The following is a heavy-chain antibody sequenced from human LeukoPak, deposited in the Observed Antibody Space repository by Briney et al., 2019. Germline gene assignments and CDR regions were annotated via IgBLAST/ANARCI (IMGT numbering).Heavy chain of an antibody. V-gene: IGHV4-39*07. CDR2: IYYSGST. D-gene: IGHD6-19*01. Sequence: SETLSLTCTVSGGSISSSSYYWGWIRQPPGKGLEWIGSIYYSGSTYYNPSLKSRITISVDKSKNQFSLRLNSVTAADTAVYYCAGYSSYYGHFDYWGQGTLVTVSS. CDR1: GGSISSSSYY. J-gene: IGHJ4*02. CDR3: AGYSSYYGHFDY.